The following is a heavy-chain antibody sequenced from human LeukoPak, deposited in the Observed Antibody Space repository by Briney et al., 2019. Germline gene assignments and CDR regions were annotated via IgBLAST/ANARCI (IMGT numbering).Heavy chain of an antibody. CDR2: VHYNGAT. J-gene: IGHJ5*02. CDR3: ARHGVAWAYNWFDP. CDR1: GGSVTSTTYY. Sequence: SETLSLTCTVSGGSVTSTTYYWGWVRQPPGKGLEWVGVVHYNGATYYDPSLKSRVTISVDTSKNHFSLKLSSVTAADTAVYYCARHGVAWAYNWFDPWGQGTLVTVSS. V-gene: IGHV4-39*01. D-gene: IGHD2-15*01.